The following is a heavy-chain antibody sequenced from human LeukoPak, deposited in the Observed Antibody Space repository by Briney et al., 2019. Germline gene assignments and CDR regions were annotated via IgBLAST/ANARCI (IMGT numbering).Heavy chain of an antibody. CDR2: INWNGGTT. CDR1: GFNFDAYG. Sequence: PGGSLRLSCAASGFNFDAYGMTWVRQTPGKGLERVSGINWNGGTTGCADSVKGRFTISRDNAKNSLYLQMSSLRAEDTALYHCARTRYSGSYGGADYWGQGTLVTVSS. V-gene: IGHV3-20*01. J-gene: IGHJ4*02. CDR3: ARTRYSGSYGGADY. D-gene: IGHD1-26*01.